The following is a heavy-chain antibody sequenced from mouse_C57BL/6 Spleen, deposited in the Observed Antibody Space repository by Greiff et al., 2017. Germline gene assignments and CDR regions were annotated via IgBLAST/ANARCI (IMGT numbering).Heavy chain of an antibody. J-gene: IGHJ2*01. CDR2: IDPSDSFT. Sequence: HVQLQPPWAELVRPGTSVKLSCKASGYTFTSYWMHWVKQRPGQGLEWIGVIDPSDSFTNYNQKFKGKDTLTGDTSSSTADMPLSSLTSEDSAVYYCARSQGRAFFDYWGQGTTLTVSS. V-gene: IGHV1-59*01. CDR3: ARSQGRAFFDY. CDR1: GYTFTSYW. D-gene: IGHD3-1*01.